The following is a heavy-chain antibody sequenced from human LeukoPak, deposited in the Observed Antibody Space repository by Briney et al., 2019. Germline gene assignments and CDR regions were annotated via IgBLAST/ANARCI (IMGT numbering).Heavy chain of an antibody. J-gene: IGHJ4*02. CDR2: IYYSGST. CDR3: ARIYVWGSYRIDY. CDR1: GGSISSSSYY. D-gene: IGHD3-16*02. V-gene: IGHV4-39*07. Sequence: SETLSLTCTVSGGSISSSSYYWGWIRQPPGKGLEWIGSIYYSGSTYYNPSLKSRVTISVDTSKNQFSLKLSSVTAADTAVYYCARIYVWGSYRIDYWGQGTLVTVSS.